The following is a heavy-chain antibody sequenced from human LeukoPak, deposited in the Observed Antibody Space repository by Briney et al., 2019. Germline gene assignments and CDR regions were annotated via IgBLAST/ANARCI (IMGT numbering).Heavy chain of an antibody. D-gene: IGHD1-26*01. Sequence: GGSLRLSCAASGFTFSSYGMHWVRQAPGKGLEWVSAISGSGGSTYYADSVKGRFTISRDNSKNTLYLQMNSLRAEDTAVYYCAKVASASGSLYTGWKDAFDIWGQGTMVTVSS. J-gene: IGHJ3*02. CDR1: GFTFSSYG. V-gene: IGHV3-23*01. CDR3: AKVASASGSLYTGWKDAFDI. CDR2: ISGSGGST.